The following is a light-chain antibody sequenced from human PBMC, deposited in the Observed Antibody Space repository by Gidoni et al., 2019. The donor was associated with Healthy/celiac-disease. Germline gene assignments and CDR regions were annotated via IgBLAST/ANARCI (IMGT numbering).Light chain of an antibody. CDR1: QRISRW. Sequence: DIQMTQSPSTPSASVADRITITCRASQRISRWLAWYQQKPGKAPKLLIYKASSLESGVPPRFSGSGSGTEFTLTISSLEADDLATYYCQQYNSYPYTFGQGTKLEIK. V-gene: IGKV1-5*03. CDR3: QQYNSYPYT. CDR2: KAS. J-gene: IGKJ2*01.